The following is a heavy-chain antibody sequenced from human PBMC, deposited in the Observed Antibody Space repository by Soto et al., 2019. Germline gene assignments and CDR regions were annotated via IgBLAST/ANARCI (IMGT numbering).Heavy chain of an antibody. CDR2: ISSSSSYI. J-gene: IGHJ3*02. CDR3: ASSVGSSWYFDAFDI. CDR1: GFTFSSYS. Sequence: PGGSLRLSCAASGFTFSSYSMNWVRQAPGKGLEWVSSISSSSSYIYYADSVKGRFTISRDNAKNTLYLQMNSLRAEDTAVYYCASSVGSSWYFDAFDIWGQGTMVTVSS. D-gene: IGHD6-13*01. V-gene: IGHV3-21*04.